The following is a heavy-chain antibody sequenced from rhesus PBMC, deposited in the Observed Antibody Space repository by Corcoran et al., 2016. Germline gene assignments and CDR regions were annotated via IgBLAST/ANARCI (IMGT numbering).Heavy chain of an antibody. CDR3: ARPLPFEGVQYNS. D-gene: IGHD3-34*01. Sequence: QVQLQESGPGLVKPSETLSLTCTVSGGSISGYYYWTWIRQPPGKVLEWIGGIYGNGASTYYNPSLKSRVTISKDTSKNQFSLKLSSVTAADTAVYFCARPLPFEGVQYNS. J-gene: IGHJ5-2*01. CDR2: IYGNGAST. CDR1: GGSISGYYY. V-gene: IGHV4-143*01.